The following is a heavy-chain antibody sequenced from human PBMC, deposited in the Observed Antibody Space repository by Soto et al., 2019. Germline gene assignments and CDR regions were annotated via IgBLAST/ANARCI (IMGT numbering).Heavy chain of an antibody. V-gene: IGHV3-30*03. CDR1: EFPFSSYG. J-gene: IGHJ4*02. Sequence: GGSPRLSCAASEFPFSSYGMHWVRQAPGKGLEWVAVISSAGNNKYSAESVKSRITINPDTSKNQFSLQLNSVIAEDTAVYYCASTHVEMSTTTPFDSWGQGTLVTVPS. D-gene: IGHD1-1*01. CDR2: ISSAGNNK. CDR3: ASTHVEMSTTTPFDS.